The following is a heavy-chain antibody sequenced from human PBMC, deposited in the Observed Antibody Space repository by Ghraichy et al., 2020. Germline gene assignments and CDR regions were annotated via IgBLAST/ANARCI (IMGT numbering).Heavy chain of an antibody. V-gene: IGHV4-34*01. CDR1: GGSFSGYY. J-gene: IGHJ6*02. CDR3: ARRGGIVMVTAMHYYYYYGMDV. CDR2: INHSGST. Sequence: SETLSLTCAVYGGSFSGYYWSWIRQPPGKGLEWIGEINHSGSTNYNPSLKSRVTISVDTSKNQFSLKLSSVTAADTAVYYCARRGGIVMVTAMHYYYYYGMDVWGQGTTVTVSS. D-gene: IGHD2-21*02.